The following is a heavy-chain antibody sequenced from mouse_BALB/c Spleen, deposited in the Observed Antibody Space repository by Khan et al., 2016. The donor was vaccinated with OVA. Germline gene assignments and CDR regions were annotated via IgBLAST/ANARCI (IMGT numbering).Heavy chain of an antibody. CDR1: GYTFTDYA. J-gene: IGHJ4*01. Sequence: VELVESGADLVRPGVSVKISCKGSGYTFTDYAMPWVQQSHAKSLEWIGVISTYYGDASYNQKFNGQATITVDNSSSTAYMELPRLTSEDSAIYYDASPSTATAMDYWGQGTSVTVSS. V-gene: IGHV1S137*01. CDR2: ISTYYGDA. D-gene: IGHD1-2*01. CDR3: ASPSTATAMDY.